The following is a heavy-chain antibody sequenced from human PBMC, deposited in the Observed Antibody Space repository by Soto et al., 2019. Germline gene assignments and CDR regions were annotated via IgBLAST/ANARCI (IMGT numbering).Heavy chain of an antibody. J-gene: IGHJ6*03. CDR1: GFTFNSYG. CDR2: ISYDSTKT. Sequence: PGGSLRLSCAASGFTFNSYGMHWVRQGPGNGLEWVAFISYDSTKTYYADSVKGRFTIFRDNSNSALYVQMNSLTGEDTAVYSCPTPRPAWPESHYYSLDAWGQGTTATVSS. CDR3: PTPRPAWPESHYYSLDA. V-gene: IGHV3-30*03.